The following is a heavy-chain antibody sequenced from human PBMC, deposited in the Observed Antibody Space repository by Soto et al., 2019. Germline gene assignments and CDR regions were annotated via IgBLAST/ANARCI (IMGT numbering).Heavy chain of an antibody. J-gene: IGHJ4*02. CDR1: VYSFTAYW. D-gene: IGHD2-2*01. CDR3: TRRASSSFYHFDF. CDR2: IDPSDSYV. Sequence: GESLKISCQASVYSFTAYWITWVRQMPGKGLEWMATIDPSDSYVDYSPSFRGHVTFSVDRSITTVYLQWNSLKASDSAMYFCTRRASSSFYHFDFWGQGALVTVSS. V-gene: IGHV5-10-1*01.